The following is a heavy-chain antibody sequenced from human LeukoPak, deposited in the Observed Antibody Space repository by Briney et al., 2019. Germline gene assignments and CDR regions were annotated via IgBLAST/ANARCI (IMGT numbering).Heavy chain of an antibody. V-gene: IGHV4-38-2*02. D-gene: IGHD2-2*02. CDR1: GYSISSGYY. Sequence: KPSGTLSLTCTVSGYSISSGYYWGWIRQPPGKGLEWIGSIYHSGSTYYNPSLKSRVTISVDTSKNQFSLKLSSVTAADTAVYYCARKYQLLYRGFRWFDPWGQGTLVTVSS. J-gene: IGHJ5*02. CDR3: ARKYQLLYRGFRWFDP. CDR2: IYHSGST.